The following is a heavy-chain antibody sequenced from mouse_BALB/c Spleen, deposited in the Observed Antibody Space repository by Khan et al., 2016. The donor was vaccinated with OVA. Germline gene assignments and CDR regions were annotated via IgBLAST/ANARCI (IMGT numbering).Heavy chain of an antibody. V-gene: IGHV9-3-1*01. J-gene: IGHJ4*01. D-gene: IGHD2-14*01. CDR2: INTYTGEP. CDR3: ARVGYSGTMDY. Sequence: QIQLVQSGPELKKPGVTVKISCKASGYTFTTYGMNWVKQAPGKGLKWMGWINTYTGEPTYVDDFKGRFAFSLETSDSTAYLQINNLKNEDTATXFCARVGYSGTMDYWGQGTSVTVSS. CDR1: GYTFTTYG.